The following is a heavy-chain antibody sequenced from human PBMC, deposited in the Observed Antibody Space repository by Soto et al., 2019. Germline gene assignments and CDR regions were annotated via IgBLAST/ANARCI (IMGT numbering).Heavy chain of an antibody. CDR1: GFTFSSYW. CDR3: ARDQTDEEDIVADEAYYYYYMDV. Sequence: GGSLRLSCAASGFTFSSYWMSWVRQAPGKGLEWVANIKQDGSEKYYVDSVKGRFTISRDNAKNSLYLQMNSLRAEDTAVYYCARDQTDEEDIVADEAYYYYYMDVWGKGTTVTVSS. D-gene: IGHD5-12*01. V-gene: IGHV3-7*01. CDR2: IKQDGSEK. J-gene: IGHJ6*03.